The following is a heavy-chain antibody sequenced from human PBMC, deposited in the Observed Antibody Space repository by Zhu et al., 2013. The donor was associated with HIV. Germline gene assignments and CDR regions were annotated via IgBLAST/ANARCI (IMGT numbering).Heavy chain of an antibody. D-gene: IGHD4-17*01. V-gene: IGHV1-2*02. J-gene: IGHJ4*01. CDR2: INPKGGGT. CDR1: GYTFNDYY. Sequence: QVHLVQSGAEVRKPGASVKVSCKASGYTFNDYYMHWVRQAPGQGLEWMGWINPKGGGTNYPQKFQGRVTMTRDTSISTAYMELTSLRSDDTALYYCAREPANRYGGNSLFDYWGQGTLITVSS. CDR3: AREPANRYGGNSLFDY.